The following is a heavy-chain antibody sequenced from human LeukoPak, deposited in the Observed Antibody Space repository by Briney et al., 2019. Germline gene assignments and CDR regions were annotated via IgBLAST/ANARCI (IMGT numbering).Heavy chain of an antibody. CDR1: GGSFSGYY. Sequence: SETLSLTCAVYGGSFSGYYWSWIRQPPGKGLEWIGEINHSGSTNYNPSLKSRVTISVDTSKNQFSLKLSSVTAADTAAYYCARPRDSSSLFDYWGQGTLVTVSS. CDR2: INHSGST. V-gene: IGHV4-34*01. J-gene: IGHJ4*02. D-gene: IGHD6-13*01. CDR3: ARPRDSSSLFDY.